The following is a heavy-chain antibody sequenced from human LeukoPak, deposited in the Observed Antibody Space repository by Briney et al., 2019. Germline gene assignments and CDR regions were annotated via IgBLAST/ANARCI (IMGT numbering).Heavy chain of an antibody. CDR3: ARYSRISGTTESGCYFEL. V-gene: IGHV5-51*01. CDR2: IYPGDSDT. D-gene: IGHD1-20*01. CDR1: GYTFINNW. J-gene: IGHJ2*01. Sequence: GESLKISCKCSGYTFINNWIAWVRQMPGKGLEWMGTIYPGDSDTRYSPSFQGQVTISADKSISTAYLQWSRLKASDTAMFYCARYSRISGTTESGCYFELWGRGTLVTVSS.